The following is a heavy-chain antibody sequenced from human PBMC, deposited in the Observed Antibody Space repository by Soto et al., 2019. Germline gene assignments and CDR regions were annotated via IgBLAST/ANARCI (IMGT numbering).Heavy chain of an antibody. V-gene: IGHV3-21*01. CDR2: ISSSSSYI. D-gene: IGHD6-19*01. J-gene: IGHJ4*02. Sequence: GGSLRLSCAASGFTFSSYSMNWVRQAPGKGLEWVSSISSSSSYIYYADSVKGRFTISRDNAKNSLYLQMNSLRAEDTAVYYCARDRDALAVAATSCRFDYWGQGTLVTVSS. CDR3: ARDRDALAVAATSCRFDY. CDR1: GFTFSSYS.